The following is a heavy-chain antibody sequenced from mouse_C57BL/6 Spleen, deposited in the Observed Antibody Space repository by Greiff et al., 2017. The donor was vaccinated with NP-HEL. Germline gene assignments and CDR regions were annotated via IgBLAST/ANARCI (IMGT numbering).Heavy chain of an antibody. CDR2: ISDGGSYT. CDR1: GFTFSSYA. Sequence: DVHLVESGGGLVKPGGSLKLSCAASGFTFSSYAMSWVRQTPEKRLEWVATISDGGSYTYYPDNVKGRFTISRDNAKNNLYLQMSHLKSEDTAMYYCARGSYSNLYDVWGTGTTVTVSS. J-gene: IGHJ1*03. CDR3: ARGSYSNLYDV. D-gene: IGHD2-5*01. V-gene: IGHV5-4*01.